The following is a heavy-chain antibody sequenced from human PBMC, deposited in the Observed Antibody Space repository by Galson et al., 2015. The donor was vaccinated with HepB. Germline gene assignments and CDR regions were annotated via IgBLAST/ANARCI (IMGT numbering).Heavy chain of an antibody. V-gene: IGHV3-30*04. CDR3: ARDQRGK. Sequence: SLRLSCAASGFTFSSYAMHWVRQAPGKGLEWVAVISYDGSNKYYADSVKGRFTISRDNSKNTLYLQMNSLRAEDTAVYYCARDQRGKWGQGTLVTVSS. CDR2: ISYDGSNK. J-gene: IGHJ4*02. D-gene: IGHD3-16*01. CDR1: GFTFSSYA.